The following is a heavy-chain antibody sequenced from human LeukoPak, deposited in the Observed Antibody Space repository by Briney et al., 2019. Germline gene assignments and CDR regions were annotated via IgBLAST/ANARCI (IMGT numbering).Heavy chain of an antibody. CDR1: GFTFSTYG. CDR2: ITYDGRNE. Sequence: GGSLRLSCAASGFTFSTYGMHWARQAPGKGLEWVAVITYDGRNEYYADSVKGRFTISRDNSRNTLHLHMNSLSAEDTAVYYCANCLESGSYRSPEFDYWGQGTLVTVSS. CDR3: ANCLESGSYRSPEFDY. V-gene: IGHV3-30*18. J-gene: IGHJ4*02. D-gene: IGHD1-26*01.